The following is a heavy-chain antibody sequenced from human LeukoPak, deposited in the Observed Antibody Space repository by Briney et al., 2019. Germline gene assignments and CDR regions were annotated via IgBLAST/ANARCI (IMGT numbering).Heavy chain of an antibody. D-gene: IGHD3-16*02. CDR2: IYYSGST. CDR3: ARGRVGGSYRQNLDY. Sequence: SETLSLTCTVSGGSISSGGYYWRWIRQHPGKGLEWIGYIYYSGSTYYNPSLKSRVTISVDTSKNQFSLKLSSVTAADTAVYYCARGRVGGSYRQNLDYWGQGTLVTVSS. J-gene: IGHJ4*02. V-gene: IGHV4-31*03. CDR1: GGSISSGGYY.